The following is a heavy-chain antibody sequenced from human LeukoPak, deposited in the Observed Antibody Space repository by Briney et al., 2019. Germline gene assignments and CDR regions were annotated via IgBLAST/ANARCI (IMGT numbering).Heavy chain of an antibody. J-gene: IGHJ4*02. D-gene: IGHD2-8*01. CDR1: GGSISSSSYY. V-gene: IGHV4-39*01. Sequence: PSETLSLTCTVSGGSISSSSYYWGWIRQPPGKGLEWIGSIYYSGSTYYNPSLKSRVTISVDTSKNQFSLELSSVTAADTAVYYCARQGELCTNGVCYTFFDYWGQGTLVTVSS. CDR2: IYYSGST. CDR3: ARQGELCTNGVCYTFFDY.